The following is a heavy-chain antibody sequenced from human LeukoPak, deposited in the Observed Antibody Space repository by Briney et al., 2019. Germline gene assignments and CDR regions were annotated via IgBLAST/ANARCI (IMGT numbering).Heavy chain of an antibody. D-gene: IGHD6-19*01. CDR2: INDVDTA. Sequence: GGSLRLSCAVSGFTFSTNHMTWVRQAPGKGLEWVSAINDVDTAYYADTVRGRFTISRDSAKNTLYLQMKSLRADDTAVYYCALLAVASDFDYWGQGALVTVSS. J-gene: IGHJ4*02. CDR1: GFTFSTNH. V-gene: IGHV3-53*01. CDR3: ALLAVASDFDY.